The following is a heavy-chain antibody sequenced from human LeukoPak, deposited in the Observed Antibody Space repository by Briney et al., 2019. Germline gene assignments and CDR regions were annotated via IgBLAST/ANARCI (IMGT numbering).Heavy chain of an antibody. CDR3: ARVKTDYGDYVVDY. CDR1: GGSISSYY. V-gene: IGHV4-59*01. CDR2: IYYSGST. D-gene: IGHD4-17*01. J-gene: IGHJ4*02. Sequence: SETLSLTCTVSGGSISSYYWSWIRQPPGKGLERIGYIYYSGSTNYNPSLKSRVTISVDTSKNQFSLKLSSVTAADTAVYYCARVKTDYGDYVVDYWGQGTLVTVSS.